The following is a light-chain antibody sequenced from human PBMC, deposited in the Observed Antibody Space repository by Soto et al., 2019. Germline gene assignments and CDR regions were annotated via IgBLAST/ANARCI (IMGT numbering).Light chain of an antibody. CDR3: QQYGSSPRGT. CDR2: GAS. CDR1: QSVSSSY. Sequence: EIVLTQSPGTLSLSPGERATLSCRASQSVSSSYLAWYQQKPGQAPRLLIYGASSRATGIPDRFSGSGSGTGFTLTLSRLEPEDFAVYYCQQYGSSPRGTFGQGTKVEIK. J-gene: IGKJ1*01. V-gene: IGKV3-20*01.